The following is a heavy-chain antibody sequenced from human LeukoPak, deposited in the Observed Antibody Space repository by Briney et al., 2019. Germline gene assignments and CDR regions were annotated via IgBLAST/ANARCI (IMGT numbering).Heavy chain of an antibody. CDR3: TTEGYYYYYMDV. CDR2: IRSKANSYAT. Sequence: GGSLRLSCAASGFTFSGSAMHWVRQASGKGLEWVGRIRSKANSYATAYAASVKGRFAISRDDSKNTAYLQMNSLKTEDTAVYYCTTEGYYYYYMDVWGKGTTVTVSS. V-gene: IGHV3-73*01. J-gene: IGHJ6*03. CDR1: GFTFSGSA.